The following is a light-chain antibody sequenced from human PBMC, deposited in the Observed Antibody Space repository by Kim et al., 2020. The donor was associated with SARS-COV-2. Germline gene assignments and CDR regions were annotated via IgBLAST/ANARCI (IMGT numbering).Light chain of an antibody. CDR1: QSVSSK. J-gene: IGKJ4*01. Sequence: SPGERATLSCRASQSVSSKLAWYQQKPGQAPRLLIYGASTRATGIPARFSGSGSGTQFTLTISSLQSEDFAVYYCHQYNNWPLTFGGGTKVDIK. V-gene: IGKV3-15*01. CDR3: HQYNNWPLT. CDR2: GAS.